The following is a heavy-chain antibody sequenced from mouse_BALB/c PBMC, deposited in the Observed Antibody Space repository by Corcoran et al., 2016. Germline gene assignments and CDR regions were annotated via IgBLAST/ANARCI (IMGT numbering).Heavy chain of an antibody. J-gene: IGHJ4*01. CDR1: GYSFTAHT. D-gene: IGHD2-14*01. CDR3: AIRGDYYRDAMDY. CDR2: INPYNGGT. V-gene: IGHV1-18*01. Sequence: VQMKRSGYKLMTPGASMKIYCKTSGYSFTAHTMNWGKQSHGKNLEWIGLINPYNGGTSYNQKFKGKATLTVHKSSSTAYMELLSLTSEDSAVYYCAIRGDYYRDAMDYWGQGTSVTVSS.